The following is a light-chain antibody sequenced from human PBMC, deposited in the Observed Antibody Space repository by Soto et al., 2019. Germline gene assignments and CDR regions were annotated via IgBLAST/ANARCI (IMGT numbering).Light chain of an antibody. V-gene: IGKV3-20*01. CDR2: TAS. CDR1: QSVASSF. CDR3: HKYGPSPLT. Sequence: EIVLTQSPGTLSLSPGARATLSCRASQSVASSFIAWFQQKPGQPPRLLVYTASSRAPGIPDRFTASGSGTDFTLTISRLEPEDFAVYYCHKYGPSPLTFGGGTKVEI. J-gene: IGKJ4*01.